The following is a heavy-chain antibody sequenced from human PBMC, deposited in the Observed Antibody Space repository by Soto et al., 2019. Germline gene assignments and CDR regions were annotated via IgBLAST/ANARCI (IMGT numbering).Heavy chain of an antibody. CDR1: GESLSGYY. D-gene: IGHD3-3*01. CDR2: INHFGST. CDR3: ARGQSMTIFGVVTPEAFYI. V-gene: IGHV4-34*01. J-gene: IGHJ3*02. Sequence: SETLSLTCAVYGESLSGYYWSWIRQPQGKGLEWIGEINHFGSTNYNPSLKGRVSISVDTYRKQVSLKLTSVTAADAAVYYCARGQSMTIFGVVTPEAFYIWGQGTMVTVSS.